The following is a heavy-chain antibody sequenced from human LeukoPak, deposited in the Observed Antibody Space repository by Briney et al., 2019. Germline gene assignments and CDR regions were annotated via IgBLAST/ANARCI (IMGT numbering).Heavy chain of an antibody. CDR2: ISAYNGNT. V-gene: IGHV1-18*01. CDR1: GYTFTSYG. Sequence: ASVKVSCKASGYTFTSYGISWVRQAPGQGLEWMGWISAYNGNTNYAQKLQGRVTMTTDTSTSTAYMELRSLRSDDTAVYYCARDRLLWFGGLHWFDPWGQGTLVTVSS. CDR3: ARDRLLWFGGLHWFDP. J-gene: IGHJ5*02. D-gene: IGHD3-10*01.